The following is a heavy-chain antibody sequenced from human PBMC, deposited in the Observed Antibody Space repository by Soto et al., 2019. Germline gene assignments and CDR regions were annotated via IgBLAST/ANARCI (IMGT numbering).Heavy chain of an antibody. D-gene: IGHD6-19*01. CDR1: GFTFSSYS. CDR2: ISSSSSYI. CDR3: ARDHLVGLVAGTTRFDY. Sequence: GGSLRLSCAASGFTFSSYSMNWVRQAPGKGLEWVSSISSSSSYIYYADSVKGRFTISRDNAKNSLYLQMNSLRAEDTAVYYCARDHLVGLVAGTTRFDYWGQGTLVTVSS. J-gene: IGHJ4*02. V-gene: IGHV3-21*01.